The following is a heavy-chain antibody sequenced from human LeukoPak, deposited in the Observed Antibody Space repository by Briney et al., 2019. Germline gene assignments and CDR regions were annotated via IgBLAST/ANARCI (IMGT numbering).Heavy chain of an antibody. CDR1: GGSISSSSYY. CDR2: IYSSGRT. D-gene: IGHD1-26*01. J-gene: IGHJ4*02. Sequence: SETLSLTCTVSGGSISSSSYYWGWIRQPPGKGLEWIGRIYSSGRTHYSPSLKSRVTISVDTSKNQFSLKLNSVTAADTAVYYCARVWIASGSYYDDRGAFDYWGQGTLVTVSS. V-gene: IGHV4-39*07. CDR3: ARVWIASGSYYDDRGAFDY.